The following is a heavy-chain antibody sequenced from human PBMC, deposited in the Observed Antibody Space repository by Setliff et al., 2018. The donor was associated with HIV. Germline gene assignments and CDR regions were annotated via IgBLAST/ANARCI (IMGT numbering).Heavy chain of an antibody. V-gene: IGHV1-2*02. J-gene: IGHJ4*02. Sequence: GASVKVSCKAAGHGLIDYYFHWVRQAPGQGLEWMGWINPNRSDTNYVQKFQGRVTMTRDTSTNTAYMELRSLLSDDSAIYYGVRDYPYAVAESRFGYWGQGTLVTAAS. CDR1: GHGLIDYY. D-gene: IGHD6-19*01. CDR3: VRDYPYAVAESRFGY. CDR2: INPNRSDT.